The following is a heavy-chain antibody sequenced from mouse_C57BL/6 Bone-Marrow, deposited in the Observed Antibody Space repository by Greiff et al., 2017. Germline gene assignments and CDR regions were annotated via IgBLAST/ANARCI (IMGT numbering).Heavy chain of an antibody. CDR2: ISNLAYSI. D-gene: IGHD1-1*01. CDR1: GFTFSDYG. CDR3: ARRAYGSIWYFDV. Sequence: EVKLMESGGGLVQPGGSLKLSCAASGFTFSDYGMAWVRQAPRKGPEWVAFISNLAYSIYYADTVTGRFTISRENAKNTLYLEMSSLRSEDTAMYYCARRAYGSIWYFDVWGTGTTVTVSS. J-gene: IGHJ1*03. V-gene: IGHV5-15*01.